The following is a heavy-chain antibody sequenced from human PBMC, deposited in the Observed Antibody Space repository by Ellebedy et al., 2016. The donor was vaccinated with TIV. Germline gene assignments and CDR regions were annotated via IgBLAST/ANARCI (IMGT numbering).Heavy chain of an antibody. D-gene: IGHD5-12*01. CDR3: ARDRPEGSGYDWYGMDV. CDR1: GGTFSSYA. V-gene: IGHV1-69*13. CDR2: IIPIFGTA. Sequence: AASVKVSCKASGGTFSSYAISWVRQAPGQGLEWMGGIIPIFGTANYAQKFQGRVTITADESTSTAYMELSSLRSEDTAVYYCARDRPEGSGYDWYGMDVWGQGTTITVSS. J-gene: IGHJ6*02.